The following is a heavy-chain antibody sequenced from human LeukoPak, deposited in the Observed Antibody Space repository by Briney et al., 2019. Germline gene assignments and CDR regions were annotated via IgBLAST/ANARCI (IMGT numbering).Heavy chain of an antibody. CDR1: GGSFSGYY. CDR2: INHSGST. Sequence: SETLSLTCAVYGGSFSGYYWSWIRQPPGKGLEWIGEINHSGSTNYNPSLKSRVTISVDTSKNQFSLKVSSVTAADTAVYYCARESFSSSSGFDYWGQGTLVTVSS. V-gene: IGHV4-34*01. D-gene: IGHD6-6*01. J-gene: IGHJ4*02. CDR3: ARESFSSSSGFDY.